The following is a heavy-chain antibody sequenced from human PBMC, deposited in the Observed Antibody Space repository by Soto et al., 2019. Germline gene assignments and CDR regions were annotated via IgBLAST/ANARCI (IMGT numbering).Heavy chain of an antibody. CDR3: ARVDYGDYRFDY. V-gene: IGHV4-31*03. CDR2: IYHSGST. D-gene: IGHD4-17*01. J-gene: IGHJ4*02. CDR1: GGSISSGAYY. Sequence: QVQLQESGTGLVKPSQTLSLTCTVSGGSISSGAYYWSWIRQHPGKGLEWIGYIYHSGSTYYNPSLKSRVTISLDTSKNQFSLNLSSLTAADTAVYYCARVDYGDYRFDYWGQGTLVTVSS.